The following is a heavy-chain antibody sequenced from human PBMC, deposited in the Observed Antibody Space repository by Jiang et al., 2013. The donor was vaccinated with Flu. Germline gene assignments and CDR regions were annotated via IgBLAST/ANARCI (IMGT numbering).Heavy chain of an antibody. J-gene: IGHJ4*02. CDR3: ARLEWVVGVVTAIFDY. CDR2: IYYSGST. D-gene: IGHD2-21*02. CDR1: GGSISSSSYY. V-gene: IGHV4-39*01. Sequence: GPGLVKPSETLSLTCTVSGGSISSSSYYWGWIRQPPGKGLEWIGSIYYSGSTYYNPSLKSRVTISVDTSKNQFSLKLSSVTAADTAVYYCARLEWVVGVVTAIFDYWGQGTLVTVSS.